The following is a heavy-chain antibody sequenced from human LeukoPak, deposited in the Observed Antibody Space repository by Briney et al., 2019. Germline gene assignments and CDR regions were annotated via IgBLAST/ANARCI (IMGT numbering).Heavy chain of an antibody. CDR2: IYYSGST. D-gene: IGHD5-12*01. CDR1: GGSISSSSYY. V-gene: IGHV4-39*01. J-gene: IGHJ3*02. CDR3: ARHSRSGYSGYENAFDI. Sequence: SETLSLTCTVSGGSISSSSYYWGWIRQPPGKGLEWIGSIYYSGSTYYTPSLKSRVTISVDTSKNQFSLKLSSVTAADTAVYYSARHSRSGYSGYENAFDIWGQGTMVTVSS.